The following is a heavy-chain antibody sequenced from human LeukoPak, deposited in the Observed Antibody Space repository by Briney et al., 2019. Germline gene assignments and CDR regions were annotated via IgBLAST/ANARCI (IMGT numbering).Heavy chain of an antibody. CDR3: ASSYCSSTSCYSKGAFDI. D-gene: IGHD2-2*01. CDR2: MNPNSGNT. V-gene: IGHV1-8*02. CDR1: GGTFSSYA. J-gene: IGHJ3*02. Sequence: GSSVKVSCKASGGTFSSYAISWVRQAPGQGLEWMGWMNPNSGNTGYAQKFQGRVTMTRNTSISTAYMELRSLRSDDTAVYYCASSYCSSTSCYSKGAFDIWGQGTMVTVSS.